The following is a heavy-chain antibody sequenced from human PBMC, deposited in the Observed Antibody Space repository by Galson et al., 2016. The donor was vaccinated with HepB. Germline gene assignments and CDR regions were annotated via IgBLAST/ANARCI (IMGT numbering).Heavy chain of an antibody. D-gene: IGHD5-24*01. CDR1: GFTLNNFA. Sequence: SLRLSCAASGFTLNNFAMNWVRQAPGKGLEWVSSISTRSSNIYYADSVKGRFTISRDNAKNSLYLQMDSLRAEDTAVYYCATGGWMAASHFWGQGTLVTVSS. CDR2: ISTRSSNI. CDR3: ATGGWMAASHF. V-gene: IGHV3-21*01. J-gene: IGHJ4*02.